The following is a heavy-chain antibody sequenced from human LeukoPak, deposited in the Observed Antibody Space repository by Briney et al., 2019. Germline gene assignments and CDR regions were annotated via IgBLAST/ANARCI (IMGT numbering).Heavy chain of an antibody. D-gene: IGHD3-3*01. V-gene: IGHV3-48*03. CDR3: ARFWSGYAFDM. Sequence: GGSLRLSCAASGFTFSSYEMNWVRQGPGKGLEWVSYISGSGRSIYYADSVKGRFTISRDNAKNSLDLQMDSLRAEDTAVYYCARFWSGYAFDMWGQGTMVTVSS. CDR1: GFTFSSYE. J-gene: IGHJ3*02. CDR2: ISGSGRSI.